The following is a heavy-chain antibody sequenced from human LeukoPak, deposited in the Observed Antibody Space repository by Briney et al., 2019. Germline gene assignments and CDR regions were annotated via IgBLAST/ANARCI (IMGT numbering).Heavy chain of an antibody. CDR3: AVELDTVAGENAFDI. V-gene: IGHV5-51*01. CDR2: IYPGDSDT. D-gene: IGHD6-19*01. Sequence: GESLKISCKGSGYSFTSYWIGWVRQLPGKGLEWMRIIYPGDSDTRYSPSFQGQVTISADKSISTAYLQWSSLKASDTAMYYCAVELDTVAGENAFDIWGQGTMVTVSS. CDR1: GYSFTSYW. J-gene: IGHJ3*02.